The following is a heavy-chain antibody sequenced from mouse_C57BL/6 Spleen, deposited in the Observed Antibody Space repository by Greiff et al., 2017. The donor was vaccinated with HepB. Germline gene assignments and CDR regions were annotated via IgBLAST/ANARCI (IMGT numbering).Heavy chain of an antibody. V-gene: IGHV5-12*01. CDR1: GFTFSDYY. CDR3: ARMLYYDYLYFDV. J-gene: IGHJ1*03. CDR2: ISNGGGST. D-gene: IGHD2-4*01. Sequence: EVQGVESGGGLVQPGGSLKLSCAASGFTFSDYYMYWVRQTPEKRLEWVAYISNGGGSTYYPDTVKGRFTISRDNAKNTLYLQMSRLKSEDTAMYYCARMLYYDYLYFDVWGTGTTVTVSS.